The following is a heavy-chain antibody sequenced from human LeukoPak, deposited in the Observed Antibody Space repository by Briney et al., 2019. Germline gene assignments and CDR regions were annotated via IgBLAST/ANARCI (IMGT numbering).Heavy chain of an antibody. CDR2: IYYSGST. V-gene: IGHV4-31*03. J-gene: IGHJ5*02. D-gene: IGHD2-21*01. Sequence: SETLSLTCTVSGGSISSSSYYWGWIRQHPGKGLEWIGYIYYSGSTYYNPSLKSRVTISVDTSKNQFSLKLSSVTAADTAVYYCARDSEGGDWFDPWGQGTLVTVSS. CDR3: ARDSEGGDWFDP. CDR1: GGSISSSSYY.